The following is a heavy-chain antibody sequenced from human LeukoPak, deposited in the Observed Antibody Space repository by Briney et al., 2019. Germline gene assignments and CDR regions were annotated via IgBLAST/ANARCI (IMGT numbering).Heavy chain of an antibody. CDR2: IYHSGST. D-gene: IGHD1-26*01. Sequence: SETLSLTCTVSGYSISSGYYWVWIRQPPGKGLEWIGSIYHSGSTYYNPSLNSLVTITADTSKNQLSLKLSSVTAADSAVYYCARFFGSYYVRAFDIWGQGTMVTVSS. J-gene: IGHJ3*02. CDR1: GYSISSGYY. V-gene: IGHV4-38-2*02. CDR3: ARFFGSYYVRAFDI.